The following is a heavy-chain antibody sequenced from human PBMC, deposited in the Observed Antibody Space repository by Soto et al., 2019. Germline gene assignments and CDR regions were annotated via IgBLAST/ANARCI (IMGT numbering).Heavy chain of an antibody. Sequence: ASVKVSCKASGYTFTSYGISWVRQAPGQGLEWMGWISAYNGNTNYAQKLQGRVTMTTDTSTSTAYMELRSLRSDGTAVYYCARDVYYYGSGSYYKLPFDYWGQGTLVTVSS. D-gene: IGHD3-10*01. CDR2: ISAYNGNT. J-gene: IGHJ4*02. V-gene: IGHV1-18*01. CDR3: ARDVYYYGSGSYYKLPFDY. CDR1: GYTFTSYG.